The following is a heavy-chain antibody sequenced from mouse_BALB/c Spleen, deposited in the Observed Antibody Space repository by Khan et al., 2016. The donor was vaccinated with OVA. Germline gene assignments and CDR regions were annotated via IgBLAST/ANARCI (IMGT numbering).Heavy chain of an antibody. V-gene: IGHV1S136*01. CDR3: AREASSWDFSFPY. J-gene: IGHJ3*01. CDR2: INPYNAGT. D-gene: IGHD4-1*01. Sequence: VQLQQSGPELVEPGASVKMSCKASGYTFTNYVMHWVKQKPGQGLEWIGYINPYNAGTWYNEKFKGKATLTSDISSTTAYMELSSLTSEDSAVYYCAREASSWDFSFPYWRQGTLVTVSA. CDR1: GYTFTNYV.